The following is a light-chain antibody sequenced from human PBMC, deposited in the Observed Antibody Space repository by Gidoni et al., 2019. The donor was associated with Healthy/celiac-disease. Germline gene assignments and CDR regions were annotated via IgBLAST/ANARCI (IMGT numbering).Light chain of an antibody. CDR2: LEGSGSY. CDR3: ETWDSNTRV. CDR1: SGHSSYI. Sequence: QPVLTHSSAASASLESSVKLTCTLSSGHSSYISSLHQQHPGKAPRYLRKLEGSGSYNKGSGVPDRFSGSSSGADRYLTISNLQFEDEADYYCETWDSNTRVFGGGTKLTVL. J-gene: IGLJ3*02. V-gene: IGLV4-60*02.